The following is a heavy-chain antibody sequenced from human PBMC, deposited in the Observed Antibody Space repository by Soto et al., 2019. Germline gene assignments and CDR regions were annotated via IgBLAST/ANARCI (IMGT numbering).Heavy chain of an antibody. CDR1: GFTFSSYG. V-gene: IGHV3-33*01. D-gene: IGHD3-9*01. CDR2: IWYDGSNK. J-gene: IGHJ4*02. CDR3: ARDPIGDDYILTGYFDY. Sequence: QVQLVESGGGVVQPGRSLRLSCAASGFTFSSYGMHWVRQAPGKGLEWVAVIWYDGSNKNYADSVKGRFTISRDNSKNTRHMQMNSLRAEDTAVYYCARDPIGDDYILTGYFDYWGQGTMVTVSS.